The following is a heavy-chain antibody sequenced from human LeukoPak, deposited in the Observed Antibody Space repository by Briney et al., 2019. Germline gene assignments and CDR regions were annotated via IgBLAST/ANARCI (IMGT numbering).Heavy chain of an antibody. Sequence: SVKVSCKASGGTFSSYAISWVRQAPGQGLEWMGGIIPIFGTANYAQKFQGRVTITADESTSTAYMELSSLRSEDTAVYYCASIPKSDYYDFWSGFDYWGQGTLVTVSS. CDR3: ASIPKSDYYDFWSGFDY. CDR2: IIPIFGTA. V-gene: IGHV1-69*13. D-gene: IGHD3-3*01. CDR1: GGTFSSYA. J-gene: IGHJ4*02.